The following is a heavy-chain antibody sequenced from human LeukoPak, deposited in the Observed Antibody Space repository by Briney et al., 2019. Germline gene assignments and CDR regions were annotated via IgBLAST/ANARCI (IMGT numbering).Heavy chain of an antibody. D-gene: IGHD1-7*01. CDR3: ARQLRHRDAFDI. CDR1: GGSISSYY. J-gene: IGHJ3*02. Sequence: SETLSLTCTVSGGSISSYYWSWIRQPPGKGLEWIGYIYYSGSTNYNPFLMSRVTISVDTSKNQFSLKLSSVTAADTAVYYCARQLRHRDAFDIWGQGTMVTVSS. V-gene: IGHV4-59*01. CDR2: IYYSGST.